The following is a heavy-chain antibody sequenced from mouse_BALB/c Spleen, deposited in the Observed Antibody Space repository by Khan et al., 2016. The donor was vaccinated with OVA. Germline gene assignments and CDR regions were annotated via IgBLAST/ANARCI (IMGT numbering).Heavy chain of an antibody. CDR1: GYAFSNYL. CDR2: IYPGDGNT. CDR3: ARSGYGYFAY. D-gene: IGHD1-2*01. J-gene: IGHJ3*01. V-gene: IGHV1-80*01. Sequence: VQLQQSGAELVRPGSSVKISCKASGYAFSNYLMNWVKQGPGQGLEWIGQIYPGDGNTNYNGKFKDKATLTADKSSRPAYMQLSSLTSEDTAVYCCARSGYGYFAYWGQGTLVTVSA.